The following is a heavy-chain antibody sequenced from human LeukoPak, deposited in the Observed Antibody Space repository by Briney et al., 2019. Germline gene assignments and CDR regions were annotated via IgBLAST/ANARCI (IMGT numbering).Heavy chain of an antibody. CDR2: IYTSGST. D-gene: IGHD5-24*01. CDR1: GGSISSGSYY. CDR3: ARDGLEMATFYFDY. V-gene: IGHV4-61*02. J-gene: IGHJ4*02. Sequence: SQTLSLTRTVSGGSISSGSYYWSWIRQPAGKGLEWIGRIYTSGSTNYNPSLKSRVTISVDTSKNQFSLKLSSVTAADTAVYYCARDGLEMATFYFDYWGQGTLVTVSS.